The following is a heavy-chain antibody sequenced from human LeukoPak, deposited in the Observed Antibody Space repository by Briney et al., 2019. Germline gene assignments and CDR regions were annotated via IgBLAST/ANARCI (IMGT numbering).Heavy chain of an antibody. Sequence: GGSLRLSCAASGFTFSSYDMHWVRQATGKGLEWVSAIGTAGDTYYPGSVKGRFTISRENAKNSLYLQMNSLRAGDTAVYYCATTIFGVVKDQPASGYYYYYMDVWGKGTTVTVSS. CDR2: IGTAGDT. CDR1: GFTFSSYD. CDR3: ATTIFGVVKDQPASGYYYYYMDV. D-gene: IGHD3-3*01. J-gene: IGHJ6*03. V-gene: IGHV3-13*01.